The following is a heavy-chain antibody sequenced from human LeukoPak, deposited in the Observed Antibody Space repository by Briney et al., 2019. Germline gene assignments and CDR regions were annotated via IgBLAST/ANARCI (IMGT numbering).Heavy chain of an antibody. CDR3: LMVRGVIITLSGFDY. CDR1: GFTFSSYG. Sequence: QPGGSLRLSCAASGFTFSSYGMHWVRQAPGKGLEWVAVISYDGSNKYYADSVKGRFTISRDNSKNTLYLQMNSLRAEDTAVYYCLMVRGVIITLSGFDYWGQGTLVTVSS. J-gene: IGHJ4*02. V-gene: IGHV3-30*03. CDR2: ISYDGSNK. D-gene: IGHD3-10*01.